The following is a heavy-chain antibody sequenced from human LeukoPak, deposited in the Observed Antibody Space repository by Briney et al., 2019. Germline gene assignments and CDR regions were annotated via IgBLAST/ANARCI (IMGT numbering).Heavy chain of an antibody. V-gene: IGHV1-18*01. J-gene: IGHJ4*02. CDR2: ISAYNGNT. CDR1: GYTFTSYG. CDR3: ARAVLPSWVLLYGSGSKMDY. D-gene: IGHD3-10*01. Sequence: GSSVKVSCKASGYTFTSYGISWVRQAPGQGLEWMGWISAYNGNTNYAQKLQGRVTMTTDTSTSTAYMELRSLRSDDTAVYYCARAVLPSWVLLYGSGSKMDYWGQGTLVTVSS.